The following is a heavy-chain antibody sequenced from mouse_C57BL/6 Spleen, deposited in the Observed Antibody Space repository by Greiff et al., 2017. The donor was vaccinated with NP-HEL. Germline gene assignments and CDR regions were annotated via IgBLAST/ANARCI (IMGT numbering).Heavy chain of an antibody. Sequence: QVQLKQSGAELVKPGASVKLSCKASGYTFTSYWMHWVKQRPGRGLEWIGRIDPNSGGTKYNEKFKSKATLTVDKPSSTAYMQLSSLTSEDSAVYYCGRSHYYGSSYWYFDVWGTGTTVTVSS. D-gene: IGHD1-1*01. V-gene: IGHV1-72*01. CDR1: GYTFTSYW. J-gene: IGHJ1*03. CDR2: IDPNSGGT. CDR3: GRSHYYGSSYWYFDV.